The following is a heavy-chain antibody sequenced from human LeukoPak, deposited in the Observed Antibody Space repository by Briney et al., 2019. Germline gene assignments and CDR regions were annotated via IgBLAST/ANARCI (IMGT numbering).Heavy chain of an antibody. Sequence: KPSETLSPTFAVYGGSFSGFYWRWIRQPPGKGVGWIGEINHSGSTNYNPSLKSRVTISVDTSKNQFSLKLSSVTAADTAVYYCARAGPTVTLTPFDYWGQGTLVTVSS. CDR1: GGSFSGFY. CDR2: INHSGST. J-gene: IGHJ4*02. CDR3: ARAGPTVTLTPFDY. V-gene: IGHV4-34*01. D-gene: IGHD4-17*01.